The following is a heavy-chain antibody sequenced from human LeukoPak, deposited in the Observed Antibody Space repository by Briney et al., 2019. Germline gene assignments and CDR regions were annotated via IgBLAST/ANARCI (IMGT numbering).Heavy chain of an antibody. CDR1: GYTFTSYD. J-gene: IGHJ3*02. V-gene: IGHV1-8*01. CDR2: MNPNSGNT. Sequence: ASVKVSCKASGYTFTSYDINWVRQATGQGLEWMGWMNPNSGNTGYAQKFQGRVTMTRNTSISTAYMELSSLRSEDTGLYYCARVERYLDWLQLWGAFHIWGQGTMVTVSS. CDR3: ARVERYLDWLQLWGAFHI. D-gene: IGHD3-9*01.